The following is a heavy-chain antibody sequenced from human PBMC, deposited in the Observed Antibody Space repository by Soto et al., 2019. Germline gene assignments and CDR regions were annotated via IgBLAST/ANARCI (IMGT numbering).Heavy chain of an antibody. CDR3: ARVEFGSGWGQLYSGMDV. D-gene: IGHD6-19*01. CDR2: IYYSGST. Sequence: QVQLQESGPGLVKPSETLALTCTVSGGSISSYYWSWLGQPPGQGLEWIGYIYYSGSTNYNPSLNSRVTISVDTSKNQFSLKLSSVTAADTAVYYCARVEFGSGWGQLYSGMDVWGQGTTVTVSS. J-gene: IGHJ6*02. V-gene: IGHV4-59*01. CDR1: GGSISSYY.